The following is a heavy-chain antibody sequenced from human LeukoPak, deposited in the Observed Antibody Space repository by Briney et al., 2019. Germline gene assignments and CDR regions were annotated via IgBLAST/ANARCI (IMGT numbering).Heavy chain of an antibody. CDR3: ARGYAGVAGTGRYLDY. Sequence: PSETLSLTCAVYGGSFSGYYWSWIRQPPGKGLEWIGEINHSGSTNYNPSLKSRVTISVDTSKNQFSLKLSSVTAADTAVYYCARGYAGVAGTGRYLDYWGQGTLVTVSS. D-gene: IGHD6-19*01. CDR2: INHSGST. J-gene: IGHJ4*02. CDR1: GGSFSGYY. V-gene: IGHV4-34*01.